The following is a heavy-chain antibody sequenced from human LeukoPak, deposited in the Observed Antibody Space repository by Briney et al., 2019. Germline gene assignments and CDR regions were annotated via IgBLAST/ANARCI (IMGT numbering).Heavy chain of an antibody. Sequence: GGSLRLSCAASGFTFSSYGMNWVRQAPGKGLEWVSSISSSSSYIYYADSVKGRFTISRDNAKNSLYLQMNSLRAEDTAVYYCARDPNSDYDFWSGYYALYYYYYMDVWGKGTTVTVSS. CDR1: GFTFSSYG. CDR3: ARDPNSDYDFWSGYYALYYYYYMDV. V-gene: IGHV3-21*01. CDR2: ISSSSSYI. D-gene: IGHD3-3*01. J-gene: IGHJ6*03.